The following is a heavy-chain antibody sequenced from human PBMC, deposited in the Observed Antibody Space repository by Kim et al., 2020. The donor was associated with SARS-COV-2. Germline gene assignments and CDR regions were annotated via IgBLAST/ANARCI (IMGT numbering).Heavy chain of an antibody. J-gene: IGHJ6*02. CDR3: ARDPRCSGGSCYYYGMDV. V-gene: IGHV3-66*01. D-gene: IGHD2-15*01. Sequence: GGSLRLSCVASGFTVSSNYMSWVRQAPGKGLEWVSVIYSGGSTYYADSVKGRFTISRDNSKNTLYLQMNSLRAEDTAVYYCARDPRCSGGSCYYYGMDVWGQGTTVTVSS. CDR2: IYSGGST. CDR1: GFTVSSNY.